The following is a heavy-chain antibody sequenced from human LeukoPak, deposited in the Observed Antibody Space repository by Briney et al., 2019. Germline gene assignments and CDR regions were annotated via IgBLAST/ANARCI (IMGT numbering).Heavy chain of an antibody. Sequence: GATVKVSCKASGGTFSSYAISWVRQAPGQGLEWMGGIIPIFGTANYAQKFQGRVTITADKSTSTAYMELSSLRSEDTAVYYCARVGGSYLGDYWGQGTLVTVSS. J-gene: IGHJ4*02. D-gene: IGHD1-26*01. CDR2: IIPIFGTA. V-gene: IGHV1-69*06. CDR3: ARVGGSYLGDY. CDR1: GGTFSSYA.